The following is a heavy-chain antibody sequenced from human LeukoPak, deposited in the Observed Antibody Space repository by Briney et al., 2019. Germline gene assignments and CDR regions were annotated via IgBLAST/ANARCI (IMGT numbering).Heavy chain of an antibody. CDR1: GFTFTSSA. D-gene: IGHD3-3*01. CDR2: IVVGSGNT. V-gene: IGHV1-58*02. CDR3: AAEVVYDLTPSKGFDP. Sequence: TSVKVSCRASGFTFTSSAMQWVRQARGQRLEWIGWIVVGSGNTNYAQKFQERVTITRDMSTSTAYMELSSLRSEDTAVYYCAAEVVYDLTPSKGFDPWGQGTLVTVSS. J-gene: IGHJ5*02.